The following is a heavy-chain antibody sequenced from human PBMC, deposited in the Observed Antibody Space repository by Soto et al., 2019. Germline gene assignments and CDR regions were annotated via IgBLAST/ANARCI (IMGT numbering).Heavy chain of an antibody. Sequence: EVQLLESGGGLVQPGGSLRLSCVASGFTFSSFAMSWVRQAPGKGLEWVSTLSGSGGDTYYADSVNGRFTISRDKSKNTLYLQMDRLRVEDTAVYYCAINWNYGYAFDIWGQGTMVTVSS. J-gene: IGHJ3*02. CDR3: AINWNYGYAFDI. CDR1: GFTFSSFA. D-gene: IGHD1-7*01. CDR2: LSGSGGDT. V-gene: IGHV3-23*01.